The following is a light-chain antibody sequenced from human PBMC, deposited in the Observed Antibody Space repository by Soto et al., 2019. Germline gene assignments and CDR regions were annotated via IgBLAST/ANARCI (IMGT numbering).Light chain of an antibody. J-gene: IGKJ1*01. CDR1: QSVSSNY. CDR3: LQHNSYPWT. CDR2: GTS. V-gene: IGKV3-20*01. Sequence: KVLKQSPDTLSLSPGERATLSGKASQSVSSNYLAWYQQKPGQAPRLLIHGTSSRATGIPDRFSGSGSGTEFTLTISSLQPEDFATYYCLQHNSYPWTFGQGTKVDI.